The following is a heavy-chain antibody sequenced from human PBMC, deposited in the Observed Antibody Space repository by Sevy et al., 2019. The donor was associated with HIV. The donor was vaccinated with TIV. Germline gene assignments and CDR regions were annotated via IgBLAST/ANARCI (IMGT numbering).Heavy chain of an antibody. V-gene: IGHV3-23*01. CDR2: ISGSRETE. D-gene: IGHD6-13*01. J-gene: IGHJ4*02. CDR1: GFPFSSYA. CDR3: AKRGNCWYELDY. Sequence: GGSLRLSCAASGFPFSSYAMDWVRQAPGKGLEWVSTISGSRETEYYADSVKGRFTISRAQSKNTVFLQMNSLRGDDTAVYYCAKRGNCWYELDYWGRGTLVTVSS.